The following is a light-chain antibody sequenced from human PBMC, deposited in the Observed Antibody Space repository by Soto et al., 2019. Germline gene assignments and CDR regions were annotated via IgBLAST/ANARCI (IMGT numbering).Light chain of an antibody. V-gene: IGKV3-11*01. CDR2: GES. J-gene: IGKJ4*01. CDR3: QQRSSWPLT. Sequence: EIVLTQAPATMSVSPGDRATLSCRASQSVSSNLAWYQQKPGQTPRIIIYGESTRATGVPPRFSGSGSGTDLTLTISRLETEDFAVYYCQQRSSWPLTFGGGTKVDIK. CDR1: QSVSSN.